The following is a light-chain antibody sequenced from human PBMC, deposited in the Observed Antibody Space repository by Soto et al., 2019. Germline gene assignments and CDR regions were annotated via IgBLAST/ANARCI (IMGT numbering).Light chain of an antibody. CDR2: AAS. CDR1: QSISRY. J-gene: IGKJ1*01. CDR3: QQSATTPWT. V-gene: IGKV1-39*01. Sequence: DIPMTQSPSSLSASVGDRVTITCRASQSISRYLNWYRQKPGKAPNLLIYAASSLQSGVPSRFSGSGSGTDFTLTISSLQPEDFATYYCQQSATTPWTFGQGTKVEIK.